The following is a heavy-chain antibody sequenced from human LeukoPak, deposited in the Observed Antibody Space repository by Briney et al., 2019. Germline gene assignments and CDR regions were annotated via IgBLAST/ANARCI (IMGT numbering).Heavy chain of an antibody. CDR2: ICTSGST. CDR1: GGSISSYY. V-gene: IGHV4-4*07. CDR3: ARAEHSSSWDFAY. Sequence: PSETLSLTCTVSGGSISSYYWSWIRHPAGGGLGWIGRICTSGSTNYSPAPKSRVTMSVHTSKNQCSLKLSSVTAADTAVYYCARAEHSSSWDFAYWGEGTLVTVSS. D-gene: IGHD6-13*01. J-gene: IGHJ4*02.